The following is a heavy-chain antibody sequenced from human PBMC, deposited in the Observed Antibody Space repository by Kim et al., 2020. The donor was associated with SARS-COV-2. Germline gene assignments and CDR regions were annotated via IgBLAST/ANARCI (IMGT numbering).Heavy chain of an antibody. V-gene: IGHV1-3*01. D-gene: IGHD3-10*01. J-gene: IGHJ4*02. Sequence: SRELQGRVTITRDSSASTAYMALSSLRSDDTAVYYCAREAPSLWFGFNDYWGQGTLVTVSS. CDR3: AREAPSLWFGFNDY.